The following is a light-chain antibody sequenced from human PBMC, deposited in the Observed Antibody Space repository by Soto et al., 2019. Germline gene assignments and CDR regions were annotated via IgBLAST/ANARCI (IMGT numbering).Light chain of an antibody. CDR1: QSVSSN. CDR2: GAS. V-gene: IGKV3-20*01. J-gene: IGKJ1*01. CDR3: QQYGSSGT. Sequence: TRSSANLSVSLGERGNLSFRASQSVSSNLAWYKQKVGQAPRLLIYGASSRATGIPDRFSGSGSGTDFTLTISRLEPEDFAVYYCQQYGSSGTFGPGTKVDIK.